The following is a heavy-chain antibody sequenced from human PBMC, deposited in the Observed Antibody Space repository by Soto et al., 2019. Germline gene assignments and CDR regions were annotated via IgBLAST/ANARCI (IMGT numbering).Heavy chain of an antibody. J-gene: IGHJ4*01. Sequence: GGSLKISCQVSGYRFTGYWLTWVRQVPGKGLEWLGRIEPRDSYTNYSPSFQGHVTISVDKSINTAYLQWNSLKASDTAIYYCARVGATTLHYFDSWGQGTLVTVSS. CDR1: GYRFTGYW. CDR2: IEPRDSYT. V-gene: IGHV5-10-1*01. CDR3: ARVGATTLHYFDS. D-gene: IGHD1-26*01.